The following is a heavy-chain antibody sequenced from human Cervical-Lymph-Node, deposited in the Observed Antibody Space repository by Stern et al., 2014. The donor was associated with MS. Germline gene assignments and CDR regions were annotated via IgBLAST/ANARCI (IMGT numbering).Heavy chain of an antibody. CDR1: GHTFA. D-gene: IGHD3-10*01. J-gene: IGHJ5*01. CDR2: IITGNGDT. Sequence: VQLVQSGAEVKKPGASVKVSCKASGHTFAVHWVRQAAGQRLGWMGRIITGNGDTNYSQKFQGRVTITRDTFASTAYMELRSLRSEDTAVYYCTSLSGPLDSWGQGTLVTVSS. CDR3: TSLSGPLDS. V-gene: IGHV1-3*04.